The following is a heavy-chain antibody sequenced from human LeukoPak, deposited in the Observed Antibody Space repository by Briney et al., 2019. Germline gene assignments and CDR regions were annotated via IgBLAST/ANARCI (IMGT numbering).Heavy chain of an antibody. CDR2: IYYRGST. D-gene: IGHD3-22*01. J-gene: IGHJ3*02. CDR3: ARGLDDSSARDAFDI. CDR1: GGSISSRSYY. Sequence: PSETLSLTCTVSGGSISSRSYYWGWIRQPPGKGLEWIGSIYYRGSTSYNPSLKSRVTISVDTSKNQFSLKLSSVTAADTAVYYCARGLDDSSARDAFDIWGQGTMVTVSS. V-gene: IGHV4-39*07.